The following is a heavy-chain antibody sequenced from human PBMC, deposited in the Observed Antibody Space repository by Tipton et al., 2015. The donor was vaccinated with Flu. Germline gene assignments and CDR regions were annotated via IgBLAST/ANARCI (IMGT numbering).Heavy chain of an antibody. CDR3: AREGPPDYGMDV. J-gene: IGHJ6*02. CDR1: GFTFGSYG. CDR2: LWYDGGNV. V-gene: IGHV3-33*01. Sequence: SGFTFGSYGMHWVRQAPGKGLEWVAYLWYDGGNVHYADSVRGRFTITRDNSKNNVHLQMNNLRVADTAVYFCAREGPPDYGMDVWGQGTTVTVSS.